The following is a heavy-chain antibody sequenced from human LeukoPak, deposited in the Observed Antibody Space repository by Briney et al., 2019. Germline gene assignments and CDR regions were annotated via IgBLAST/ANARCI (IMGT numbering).Heavy chain of an antibody. CDR2: IYNSGAKI. J-gene: IGHJ4*02. CDR3: AKDVAPDSGWDLDY. Sequence: GGSLRLSCAVSGLTFSTYSMTWVRQGPGEGLEWVSSIYNSGAKIFYADSVKGRFTISRDNSKNMLYLQMNSLRVEDTAVYYCAKDVAPDSGWDLDYWGQGTLVTVSS. D-gene: IGHD6-19*01. CDR1: GLTFSTYS. V-gene: IGHV3-23*01.